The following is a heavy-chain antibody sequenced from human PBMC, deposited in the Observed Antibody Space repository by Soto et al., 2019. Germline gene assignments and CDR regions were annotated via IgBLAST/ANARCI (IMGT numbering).Heavy chain of an antibody. J-gene: IGHJ4*02. V-gene: IGHV3-15*07. CDR3: TTKDYFDSTGYYSNFDY. CDR1: GFTFSNAW. D-gene: IGHD3-22*01. Sequence: GGSLRLSCAASGFTFSNAWMNWVRQAPGKGLGWVGRIKSKTDGGTTDYAAPVKGRFTISRDDSKNTLYLQMNSLKTEDTAVNYCTTKDYFDSTGYYSNFDYWGQGTLVTVSS. CDR2: IKSKTDGGTT.